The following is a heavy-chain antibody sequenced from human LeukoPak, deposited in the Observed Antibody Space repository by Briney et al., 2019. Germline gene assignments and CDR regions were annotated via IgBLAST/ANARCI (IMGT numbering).Heavy chain of an antibody. CDR1: GFTFNSYL. D-gene: IGHD3-9*01. CDR2: IDGYGTTT. CDR3: ARGHYDVLAASYKWTPDY. Sequence: GGSLRLSCAASGFTFNSYLMNWVRQAPGKGLVWVSRIDGYGTTTSYEDSVQGRFTISRDNAKNTLYLQMNSLRVEDTAVYYCARGHYDVLAASYKWTPDYWGQGTLVTVSS. J-gene: IGHJ4*02. V-gene: IGHV3-74*01.